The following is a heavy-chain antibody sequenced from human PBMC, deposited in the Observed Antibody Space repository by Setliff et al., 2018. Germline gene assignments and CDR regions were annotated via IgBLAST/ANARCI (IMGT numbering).Heavy chain of an antibody. Sequence: SETLSLTCAVSGVSVNSLTWRSWVRQTPGKGLEWIGFIYHDGNPKFNPSVNYNPSLKSRITMSIDKSKNQFSLNLRSVTAADTAVYYCTRGGERYHAANWGQGALVTVSS. V-gene: IGHV4-4*02. CDR1: GVSVNSLTW. D-gene: IGHD2-2*01. CDR2: IYHDGNPKFNPSV. CDR3: TRGGERYHAAN. J-gene: IGHJ4*02.